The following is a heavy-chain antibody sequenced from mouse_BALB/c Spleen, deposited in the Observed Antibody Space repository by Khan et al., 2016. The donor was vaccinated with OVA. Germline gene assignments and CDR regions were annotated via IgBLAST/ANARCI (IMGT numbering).Heavy chain of an antibody. J-gene: IGHJ3*01. Sequence: EVELVESGGDLVRPGGSLKLSCSASGFTFSTYAMSWVRQTPEKRLEWVATISSSGDYIYYPDSVKGRFTISRDTAKNTLYLQVSRLRSEDTAMYYCARHNYGPFAYWGQGTLVTVSA. CDR2: ISSSGDYI. CDR1: GFTFSTYA. CDR3: ARHNYGPFAY. D-gene: IGHD1-1*01. V-gene: IGHV5-9-3*01.